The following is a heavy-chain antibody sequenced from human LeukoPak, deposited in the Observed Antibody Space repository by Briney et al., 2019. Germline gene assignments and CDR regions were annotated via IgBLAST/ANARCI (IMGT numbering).Heavy chain of an antibody. CDR2: SSGYSGNT. D-gene: IGHD6-6*01. V-gene: IGHV1-18*01. J-gene: IGHJ4*02. CDR1: GYTFTSHD. Sequence: ASVKVSCKTSGYTFTSHDISWVRQAPGQGLEWMGWSSGYSGNTNHAQKFQGRVTMTTDTSTSTAYMELRSLRPDDTAVYYCAKEEYSSSYDYWGQGTLVTVSS. CDR3: AKEEYSSSYDY.